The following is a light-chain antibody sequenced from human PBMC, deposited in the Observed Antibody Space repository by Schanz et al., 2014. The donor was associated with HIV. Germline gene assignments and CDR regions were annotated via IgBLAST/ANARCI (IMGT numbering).Light chain of an antibody. Sequence: EIVMTQSPATLSVSPGERATLSCRASQSVSSNLAWYQQKPGQPPKLLIYWASTRESGVPERFIGSGSGTDFTLTISSLQPEDCAACYCQQANSFPPWTFGQGTKVEVK. CDR3: QQANSFPPWT. V-gene: IGKV3-15*01. CDR2: WAS. J-gene: IGKJ1*01. CDR1: QSVSSN.